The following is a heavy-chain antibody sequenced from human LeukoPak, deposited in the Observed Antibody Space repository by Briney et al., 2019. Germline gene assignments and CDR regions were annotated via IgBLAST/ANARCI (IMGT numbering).Heavy chain of an antibody. Sequence: GGSLRLSCAASGFTFSSYEMNWVRQAPGKGLEWVSYVSSSRSTIYYADSVKGRFTISRDNAKNSLYLQMNSLRAEDTAVYYCARERDCSSTSCYYYYGMDVWGQGTTVTVSS. J-gene: IGHJ6*02. V-gene: IGHV3-48*03. CDR2: VSSSRSTI. D-gene: IGHD2-2*01. CDR1: GFTFSSYE. CDR3: ARERDCSSTSCYYYYGMDV.